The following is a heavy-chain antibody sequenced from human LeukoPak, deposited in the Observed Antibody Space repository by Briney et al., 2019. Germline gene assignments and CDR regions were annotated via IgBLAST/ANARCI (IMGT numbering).Heavy chain of an antibody. CDR2: IKQDGNEK. J-gene: IGHJ6*02. CDR1: GFTFSTYW. Sequence: PGGSLRLSCAASGFTFSTYWMNWVRQAPGKGLEWVANIKQDGNEKYYVDSVKGRFTISRDNARTSVYLQMNSLGAEDTSVYYCVRAMDVWGQGTTVTVSS. CDR3: VRAMDV. V-gene: IGHV3-7*01.